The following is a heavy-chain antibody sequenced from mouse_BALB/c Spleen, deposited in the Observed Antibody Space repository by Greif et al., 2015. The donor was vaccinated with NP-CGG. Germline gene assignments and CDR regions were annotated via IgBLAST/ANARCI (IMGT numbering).Heavy chain of an antibody. V-gene: IGHV1S29*02. CDR1: GYTFTDYN. D-gene: IGHD1-1*01. CDR2: IYPYNGGT. Sequence: EVKLMESGPELVKPGASVKISCKASGYTFTDYNMHWVKQSHGKSLEWIGYIYPYNGGTGYNQKFKSKATLTVDNSSSTAYMELRSLTSEDSAVYYCARENYGSIPFAYWGQGTLVTVSA. J-gene: IGHJ3*01. CDR3: ARENYGSIPFAY.